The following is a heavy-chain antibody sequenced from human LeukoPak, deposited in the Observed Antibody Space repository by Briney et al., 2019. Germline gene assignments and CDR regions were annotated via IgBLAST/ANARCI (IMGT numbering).Heavy chain of an antibody. CDR2: INPSGGST. Sequence: ASVKVSCKASGYTFTSYYIHWVRQAPGQGLEWMGVINPSGGSTSYAQKFQGRVTMTRDTSTSTVYMELSGLRSEDTAVYFCVREWDHTRMAFDIWGQGTMVTVSS. V-gene: IGHV1-46*01. CDR3: VREWDHTRMAFDI. J-gene: IGHJ3*02. D-gene: IGHD1-26*01. CDR1: GYTFTSYY.